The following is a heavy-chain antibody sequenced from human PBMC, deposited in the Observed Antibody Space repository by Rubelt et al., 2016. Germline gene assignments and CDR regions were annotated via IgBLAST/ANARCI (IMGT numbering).Heavy chain of an antibody. D-gene: IGHD6-19*01. CDR1: GASISSYY. Sequence: QVQLRQWGAGLLKPSETLSLTCTVSGASISSYYWTWIRQPPGKRLEWIGYILYSGTTNYNPSLKSRVTISVDTSNNLFSLKLSSVTAADTAVYYCARDPRSGWYGYYFDYWGQGTLLTVSS. J-gene: IGHJ4*02. V-gene: IGHV4-59*01. CDR3: ARDPRSGWYGYYFDY. CDR2: ILYSGTT.